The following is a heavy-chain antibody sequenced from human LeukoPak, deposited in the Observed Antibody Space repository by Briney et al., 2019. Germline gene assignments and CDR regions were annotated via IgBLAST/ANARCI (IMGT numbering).Heavy chain of an antibody. CDR1: GGSISSYY. V-gene: IGHV4-59*01. CDR3: ARGVYGDYWFDP. J-gene: IGHJ5*02. CDR2: IYYSGST. D-gene: IGHD4-17*01. Sequence: SETLSLTCTVSGGSISSYYWSWIRQPPGKGLEWIGYIYYSGSTNYNPSLKSRVTISVDTSKNQFSLKLSSVTAADTAVYYCARGVYGDYWFDPWGQGTLVTVSS.